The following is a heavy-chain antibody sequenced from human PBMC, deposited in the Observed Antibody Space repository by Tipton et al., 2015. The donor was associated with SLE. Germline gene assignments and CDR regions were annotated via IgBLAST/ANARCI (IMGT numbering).Heavy chain of an antibody. J-gene: IGHJ6*02. D-gene: IGHD2-15*01. CDR1: GGSISSSNW. CDR2: IYHSGST. CDR3: ARHGGGPLYYYYGVDV. V-gene: IGHV4-4*02. Sequence: TLSLTCAVSGGSISSSNWWSWVRQPPGKGLEWIGEIYHSGSTNYNPSLKSRATISVDKSKNQFSLKLSSVTAAATAVYYCARHGGGPLYYYYGVDVWGQGTTVTVSS.